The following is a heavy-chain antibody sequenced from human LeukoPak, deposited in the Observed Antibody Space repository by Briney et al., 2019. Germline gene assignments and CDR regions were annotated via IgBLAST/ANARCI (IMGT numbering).Heavy chain of an antibody. CDR3: ARTYRSSDPFDY. CDR2: IYPGDSDT. V-gene: IGHV5-51*01. CDR1: GYTFTNYW. Sequence: GESLQISCKGSGYTFTNYWIAWVRQMPGKGLEWMGIIYPGDSDTRYSPSFQGQVTLSADKSISTAFLQWSSLEASDTAMYYCARTYRSSDPFDYWGQETLVTVSS. J-gene: IGHJ4*02. D-gene: IGHD6-6*01.